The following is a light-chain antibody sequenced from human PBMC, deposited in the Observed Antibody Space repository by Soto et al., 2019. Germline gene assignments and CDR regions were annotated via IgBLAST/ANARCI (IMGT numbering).Light chain of an antibody. Sequence: EIEMTQSPATLSVSPGERATLSCRASQSVSTNLAWYQQKPGQAPRLLIYGASTRAPGIPARFSGSGSGTEFTLTVSSLQSEDFAVYYCQQYTDWPLTFGGGTKVEIK. V-gene: IGKV3-15*01. CDR1: QSVSTN. J-gene: IGKJ4*01. CDR2: GAS. CDR3: QQYTDWPLT.